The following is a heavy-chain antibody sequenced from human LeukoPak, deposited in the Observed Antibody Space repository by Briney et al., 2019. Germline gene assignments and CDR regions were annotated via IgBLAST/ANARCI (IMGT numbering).Heavy chain of an antibody. V-gene: IGHV1-3*01. CDR3: AREGGGYYYDSSGSFDY. D-gene: IGHD3-22*01. Sequence: ASVKVSCKGSGYTFTSYAMHWVRQAPGQRLEWMGWINAGNGNTKYSQKFQGRVTITRDTSASTAYMELSSLRSEDTAVYYCAREGGGYYYDSSGSFDYRGQGTLVTASS. CDR2: INAGNGNT. J-gene: IGHJ4*02. CDR1: GYTFTSYA.